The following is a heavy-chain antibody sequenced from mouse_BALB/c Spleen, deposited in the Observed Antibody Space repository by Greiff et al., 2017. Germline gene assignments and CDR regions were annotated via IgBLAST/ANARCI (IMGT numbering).Heavy chain of an antibody. Sequence: VKLQESGAELAKPGASVKMSCKASGYTFTSYWMHWVKQRPGQGLEWIGYINPSTGYTEYNQKFKDKATLTADKSSSTAYMHLNSLTSEDSAVYYCASGNYWYVDVWGAGTTVTVSS. CDR1: GYTFTSYW. CDR3: ASGNYWYVDV. V-gene: IGHV1-7*01. J-gene: IGHJ1*01. CDR2: INPSTGYT. D-gene: IGHD2-1*01.